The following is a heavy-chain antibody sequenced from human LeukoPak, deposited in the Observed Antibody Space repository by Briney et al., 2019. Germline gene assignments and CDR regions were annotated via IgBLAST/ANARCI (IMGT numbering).Heavy chain of an antibody. Sequence: GGSLRLSCAASGFTFSSYGMHWVRQAPGKGLEWVSAISGSGGSTYYADSVKGRFTISRDNSKNTLYLQMNSLRAEDTAVYYCAKDLLYSSSPNDAFDIWGQGTMVTVSS. J-gene: IGHJ3*02. V-gene: IGHV3-23*01. D-gene: IGHD6-6*01. CDR3: AKDLLYSSSPNDAFDI. CDR2: ISGSGGST. CDR1: GFTFSSYG.